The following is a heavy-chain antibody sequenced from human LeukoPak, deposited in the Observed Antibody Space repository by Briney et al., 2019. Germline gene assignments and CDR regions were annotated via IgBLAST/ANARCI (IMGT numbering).Heavy chain of an antibody. CDR3: ARRYCSGGSCYEIDY. J-gene: IGHJ4*02. CDR2: INHSGST. Sequence: SETLSLTCAVYGGSFSGYYWSWIRQPPGKGLEWIGEINHSGSTNYNPSLKSRVTISVDKSKNQFSLKLSSVTAADTAVYYCARRYCSGGSCYEIDYWGQGTLVTVSS. V-gene: IGHV4-34*01. D-gene: IGHD2-15*01. CDR1: GGSFSGYY.